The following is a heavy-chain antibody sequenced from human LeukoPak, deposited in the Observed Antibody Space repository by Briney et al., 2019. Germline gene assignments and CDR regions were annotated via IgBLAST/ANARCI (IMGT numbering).Heavy chain of an antibody. CDR2: INQAGSEK. CDR3: ARDKSYGDSSDY. V-gene: IGHV3-7*01. J-gene: IGHJ4*02. D-gene: IGHD2-21*02. CDR1: GFTFSNYW. Sequence: GGSLRLSCAASGFTFSNYWMSWVRQAPGRGLEWVANINQAGSEKYYVGSVKGRFTISRDNARNSLYLQMNSLRAEDTSVYYSARDKSYGDSSDYWGQGTLVTVSS.